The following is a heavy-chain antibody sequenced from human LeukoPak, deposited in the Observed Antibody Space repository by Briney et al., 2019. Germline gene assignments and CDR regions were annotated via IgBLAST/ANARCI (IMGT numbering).Heavy chain of an antibody. CDR1: GITSTSYY. D-gene: IGHD6-13*01. V-gene: IGHV1-46*01. CDR2: INPSGTIT. Sequence: GASVKVSCKASGITSTSYYIHWVRQAPGRGLEWMGQINPSGTITTYAPKYQGRVTVTKDTSTNTVYMELSSLRSDDTAVYYCALIAPPHNWGQGTLVTVSS. J-gene: IGHJ4*02. CDR3: ALIAPPHN.